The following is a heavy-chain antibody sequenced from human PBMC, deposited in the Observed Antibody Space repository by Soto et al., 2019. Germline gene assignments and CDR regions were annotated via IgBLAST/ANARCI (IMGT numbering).Heavy chain of an antibody. CDR3: ARRTGTTMGDFDY. CDR1: GWSFSGYY. CDR2: INHSGST. Sequence: SETLSLACAVYGWSFSGYYWSWIRQPPGKGLEWIGEINHSGSTNYNPSLKSRVTISVDTSKNQFSLKLSSVTAADTAVYYCARRTGTTMGDFDYWGQGTLVTVSS. D-gene: IGHD1-7*01. V-gene: IGHV4-34*01. J-gene: IGHJ4*02.